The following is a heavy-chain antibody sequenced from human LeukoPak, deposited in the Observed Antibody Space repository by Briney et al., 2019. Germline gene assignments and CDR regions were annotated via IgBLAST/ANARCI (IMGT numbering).Heavy chain of an antibody. J-gene: IGHJ4*02. CDR2: IYYSGST. Sequence: PSETLSLTCTVSGGSISSGGYYWGWIRQPPGKGLEWIGSIYYSGSTYYNPSLKSRVTISVDTSKNQFSLKLSSVTAADTAVYYCARGPMHWAIVVVPAATYFDYWGQGTLVTVSS. CDR3: ARGPMHWAIVVVPAATYFDY. V-gene: IGHV4-39*01. D-gene: IGHD2-2*01. CDR1: GGSISSGGYY.